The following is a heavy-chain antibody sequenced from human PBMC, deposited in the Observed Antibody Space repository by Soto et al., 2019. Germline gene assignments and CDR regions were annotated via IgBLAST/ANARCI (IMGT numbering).Heavy chain of an antibody. CDR2: ISQSGNT. V-gene: IGHV4-34*01. J-gene: IGHJ4*02. Sequence: SETLSLTCSIYSGSLSGYYWSWIRQPPGKGLEWIGEISQSGNTNYSPSLTSRVSISIDTSKKQFSLNLASVSAADTAVYYCARAPTVSGSSQTRPDFWGQGTLVTVSS. CDR1: SGSLSGYY. D-gene: IGHD6-6*01. CDR3: ARAPTVSGSSQTRPDF.